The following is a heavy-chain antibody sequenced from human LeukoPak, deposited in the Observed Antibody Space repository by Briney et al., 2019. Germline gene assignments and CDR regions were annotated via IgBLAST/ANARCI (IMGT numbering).Heavy chain of an antibody. CDR3: ARGLRVNYYDSSGYYNYYYYYMDV. CDR2: INHSGST. D-gene: IGHD3-22*01. CDR1: GGSFSGYY. V-gene: IGHV4-34*01. J-gene: IGHJ6*03. Sequence: SETLSLTCAVYGGSFSGYYWSWIRQPPGKGLEWIGEINHSGSTNYNPSLKSRVTISVDTSKNQFSLKLSSVTAADTAVYYCARGLRVNYYDSSGYYNYYYYYMDVWGKGTTVTVSS.